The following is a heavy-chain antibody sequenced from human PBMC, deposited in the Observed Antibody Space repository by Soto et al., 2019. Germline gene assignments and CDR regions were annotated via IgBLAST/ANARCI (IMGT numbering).Heavy chain of an antibody. CDR1: GGSISSSSYY. Sequence: SETLSLTCTVSGGSISSSSYYWGWIRQPPGKGLEWIGSIYYSGSTYYNPSLKSRVTISVDTSKNQFSLKLSSVTAADTAVYYCAREGPYYYYYGMDVWGQGTTVTVSS. J-gene: IGHJ6*02. CDR3: AREGPYYYYYGMDV. CDR2: IYYSGST. V-gene: IGHV4-39*07.